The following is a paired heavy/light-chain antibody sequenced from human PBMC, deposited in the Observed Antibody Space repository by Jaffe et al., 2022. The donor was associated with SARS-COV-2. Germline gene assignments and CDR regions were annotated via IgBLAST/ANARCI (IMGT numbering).Heavy chain of an antibody. CDR1: GFTFSTSA. J-gene: IGHJ6*03. Sequence: EVQLVESGGGLVQPGGSLRLSCAASGFTFSTSAMTWVRQAPGKGLEWVSTITDSGDSTYYADSVTGRFTISRDTFKSTFYLQMNSLRAEDTAVYHCANHRWALTYYYYYMDVWGKGTTVTVSS. CDR2: ITDSGDST. D-gene: IGHD1-26*01. CDR3: ANHRWALTYYYYYMDV. V-gene: IGHV3-23*04.
Light chain of an antibody. V-gene: IGKV3-15*01. CDR3: QQYNNWPIT. CDR1: ESVNSN. Sequence: EIVMTQSPATLSVSPGERATLSCRASESVNSNLAWYQQKPGQAPRLLIYGASARATGIPARFSGSGSGTEFTLTISSLQSEDFAVYYCQQYNNWPITFGQGTRLDIK. J-gene: IGKJ5*01. CDR2: GAS.